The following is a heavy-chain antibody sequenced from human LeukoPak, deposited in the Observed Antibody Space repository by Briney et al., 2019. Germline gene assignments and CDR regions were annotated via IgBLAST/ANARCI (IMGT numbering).Heavy chain of an antibody. CDR3: ARAGYSSGWYADQWGDV. J-gene: IGHJ6*02. CDR2: INPRGGSA. CDR1: GYTFTSFF. V-gene: IGHV1-46*01. D-gene: IGHD6-19*01. Sequence: ASVKVSCKASGYTFTSFFMHWVRQAPGQGLEWMGIINPRGGSATSAQRFQGRLTATRDTSTSTVYMELSSLTSEDTAVYYCARAGYSSGWYADQWGDVWGQGTTVTVSS.